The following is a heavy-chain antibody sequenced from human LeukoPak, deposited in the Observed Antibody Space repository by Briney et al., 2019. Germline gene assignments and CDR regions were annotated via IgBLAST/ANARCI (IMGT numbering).Heavy chain of an antibody. Sequence: ASVKVSCRASGYTFTSYYMHWVRQAPGQGLGWMGIINPSGGSTSYAQKFQGRVTMTRDTSTSTVYMELSSLRSEDTAVYYCARVNILTGPYWYFDLWGRGTLVTVSS. CDR3: ARVNILTGPYWYFDL. V-gene: IGHV1-46*01. CDR1: GYTFTSYY. CDR2: INPSGGST. J-gene: IGHJ2*01. D-gene: IGHD3-9*01.